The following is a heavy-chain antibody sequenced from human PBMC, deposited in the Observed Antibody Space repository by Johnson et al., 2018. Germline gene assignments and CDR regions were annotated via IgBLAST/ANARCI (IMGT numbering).Heavy chain of an antibody. D-gene: IGHD3-22*01. V-gene: IGHV3-15*07. CDR3: AGVYSYYDSGGYYRNSYGMDV. CDR1: GFNFNNAW. CDR2: IRCKSDGNSDGEPT. J-gene: IGHJ6*02. Sequence: QLVESGGGLVKPGGSLGLSCVASGFNFNNAWMNWVRQAPGKGLEWVGRIRCKSDGNSDGEPTDYAAPVKGRFTISRDNSKNTLYLQMNSLRAEDTAVYYCAGVYSYYDSGGYYRNSYGMDVWGQGTTVTVSS.